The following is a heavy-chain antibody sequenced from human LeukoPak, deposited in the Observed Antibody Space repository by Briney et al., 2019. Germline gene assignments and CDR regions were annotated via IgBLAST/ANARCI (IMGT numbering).Heavy chain of an antibody. CDR3: ARPMVRGVVSAFDI. CDR1: GGSISSGDYY. CDR2: IYYSGST. Sequence: SETLSLTCTVSGGSISSGDYYWSWIRQPPGKGLEWIGYIYYSGSTYYNPSLKSRVTISVDTSKNQFSLKLSSVTAADTAVYYCARPMVRGVVSAFDIWAKGQWSPSLQ. D-gene: IGHD3-10*01. J-gene: IGHJ3*02. V-gene: IGHV4-30-4*01.